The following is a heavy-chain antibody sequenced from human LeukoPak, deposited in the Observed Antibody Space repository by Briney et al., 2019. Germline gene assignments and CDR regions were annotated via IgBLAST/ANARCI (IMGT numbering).Heavy chain of an antibody. CDR1: GYTLTELS. CDR2: FDPEDGET. CDR3: ARMAFCSGGRCITCFDP. Sequence: ASVKVSCKVSGYTLTELSMHWVRQAPGKGLEWMGGFDPEDGETIYAQKFQGRVTITADESTSTAYMELSSLRSEDTAVYYCARMAFCSGGRCITCFDPWGQGTLVTVSS. J-gene: IGHJ5*02. V-gene: IGHV1-24*01. D-gene: IGHD2-15*01.